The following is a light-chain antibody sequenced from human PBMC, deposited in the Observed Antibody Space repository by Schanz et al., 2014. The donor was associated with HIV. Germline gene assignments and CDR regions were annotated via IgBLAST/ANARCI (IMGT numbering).Light chain of an antibody. V-gene: IGLV2-14*02. CDR1: TSDIGTYDL. J-gene: IGLJ3*02. Sequence: QSALTQPASVSGSPGQSITISCTGTTSDIGTYDLVSWYQQHPGRAPKLLIYEVSKRPSGVSSRFSGSKSDNTASLTISGLQAEDEADYYCSSYTSISTWVFGGGTKLTVL. CDR2: EVS. CDR3: SSYTSISTWV.